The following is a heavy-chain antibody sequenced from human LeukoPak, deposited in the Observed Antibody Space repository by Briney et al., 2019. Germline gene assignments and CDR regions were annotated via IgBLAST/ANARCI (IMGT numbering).Heavy chain of an antibody. CDR3: ARDPGYESWSPFWGGMDV. Sequence: GGSLRLSCAASGFTFSSSWMHWVRQAPGKGLVWVSRITRDGSSTTYADSVKGRFTTSRDNAKNTLYLQMDSLRDEDTAVYYCARDPGYESWSPFWGGMDVWGNGTTVTVSS. CDR1: GFTFSSSW. V-gene: IGHV3-74*01. J-gene: IGHJ6*04. CDR2: ITRDGSST. D-gene: IGHD3-16*01.